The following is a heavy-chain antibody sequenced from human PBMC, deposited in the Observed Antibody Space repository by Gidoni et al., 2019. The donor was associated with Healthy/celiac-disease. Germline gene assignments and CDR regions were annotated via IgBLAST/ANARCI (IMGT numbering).Heavy chain of an antibody. D-gene: IGHD1-26*01. CDR2: SIPIFGTA. V-gene: IGHV1-69*01. J-gene: IGHJ3*02. CDR1: GVTFSSYA. CDR3: AREGPGGSYPDAFDI. Sequence: QVQLVQSGAEVKKPGSSLKVSCKASGVTFSSYAISWVRQAPGQGLEWMGGSIPIFGTANYAQKFQGRVTITADESTSTAYMELSSLRSEDTAVYYCAREGPGGSYPDAFDIWGQGTMVTVSS.